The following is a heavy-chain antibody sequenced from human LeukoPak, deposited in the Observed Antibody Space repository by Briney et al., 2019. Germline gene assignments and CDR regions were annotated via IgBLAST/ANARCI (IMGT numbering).Heavy chain of an antibody. Sequence: SETLSLTCTVSGGSISSDYWSWIRQPPGKGLEWIGYIYYSGSTNYNPSLKSRVTISVDTSKNQFSLKLSSVTAADTAVYYCARGTHRIVGAIDFDYWGQGTLVTVSS. CDR2: IYYSGST. J-gene: IGHJ4*02. CDR1: GGSISSDY. V-gene: IGHV4-59*01. CDR3: ARGTHRIVGAIDFDY. D-gene: IGHD1-26*01.